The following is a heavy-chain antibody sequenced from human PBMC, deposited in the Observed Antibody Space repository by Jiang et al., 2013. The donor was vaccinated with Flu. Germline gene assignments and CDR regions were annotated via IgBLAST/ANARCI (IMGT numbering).Heavy chain of an antibody. CDR1: GYTFTSYG. CDR3: ARGHPHCSGGSCYFSWFDP. CDR2: ISVYDGDT. D-gene: IGHD2-15*01. J-gene: IGHJ5*02. Sequence: GAEVKKPGASVKVSCKASGYTFTSYGISWVRQAPGQGLEWMGWISVYDGDTRYAQKFQGRVTMTTDTSTSTAYMELRGLRSDDTAVYYCARGHPHCSGGSCYFSWFDPWGQGSLVAVSS. V-gene: IGHV1-18*04.